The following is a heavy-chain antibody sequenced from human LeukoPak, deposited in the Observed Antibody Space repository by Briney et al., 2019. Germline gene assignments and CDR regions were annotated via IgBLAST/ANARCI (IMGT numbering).Heavy chain of an antibody. CDR2: IIPIFGTA. Sequence: SVKVSYKASGGTFSSYAISWVRQAPGQGLEWMGGIIPIFGTANYAQKFQGRVTITADESTSTAYMELSSLRSEDTAVYYCARAPTGVLRFLERQGWFDPWGQGTLVTVSS. CDR1: GGTFSSYA. D-gene: IGHD3-3*01. CDR3: ARAPTGVLRFLERQGWFDP. J-gene: IGHJ5*02. V-gene: IGHV1-69*01.